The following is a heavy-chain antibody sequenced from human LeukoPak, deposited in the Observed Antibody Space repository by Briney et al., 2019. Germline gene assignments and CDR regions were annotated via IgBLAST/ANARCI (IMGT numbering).Heavy chain of an antibody. V-gene: IGHV3-11*01. CDR2: ISSSGSTI. J-gene: IGHJ4*02. CDR3: ARDRWRFQQLVLVPFDY. D-gene: IGHD6-13*01. CDR1: GFTFSNAW. Sequence: PGGSLRLSCAASGFTFSNAWMSWVRQAPRKGLEWVSYISSSGSTIYYADSVKGRFTISRDNAKNSLYLQMNSLRAEDTAVYYCARDRWRFQQLVLVPFDYWGQGTLVTVSS.